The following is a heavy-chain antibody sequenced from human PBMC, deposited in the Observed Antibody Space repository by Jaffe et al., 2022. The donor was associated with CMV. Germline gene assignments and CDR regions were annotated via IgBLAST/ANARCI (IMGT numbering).Heavy chain of an antibody. J-gene: IGHJ4*02. D-gene: IGHD3-22*01. CDR3: ARHTDYYDSPGFPDS. Sequence: EVQLVQSGAEVKKPGESLKISCKASGYRFSTYWIGWVRQMPGKGLEWMAIIYPGDSNPRYSPSFQGQVTISADKSINTAYLQWSTLKASDTAMYYCARHTDYYDSPGFPDSWGQGTLVTVSS. V-gene: IGHV5-51*01. CDR1: GYRFSTYW. CDR2: IYPGDSNP.